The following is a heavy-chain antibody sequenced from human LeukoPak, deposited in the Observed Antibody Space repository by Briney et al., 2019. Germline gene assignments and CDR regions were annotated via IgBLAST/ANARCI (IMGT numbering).Heavy chain of an antibody. J-gene: IGHJ4*02. Sequence: GGSLRLSCAASGFTFSSYWMSWVRQAPGMGLEWVANINQDGSEKYYVDSVKGRFTISRGNAKNSLYLQMNSLRAEDTAVYYCAKTTVTTRGAHPYFGYWGQGTLVTVSS. V-gene: IGHV3-7*01. CDR1: GFTFSSYW. CDR2: INQDGSEK. D-gene: IGHD4-17*01. CDR3: AKTTVTTRGAHPYFGY.